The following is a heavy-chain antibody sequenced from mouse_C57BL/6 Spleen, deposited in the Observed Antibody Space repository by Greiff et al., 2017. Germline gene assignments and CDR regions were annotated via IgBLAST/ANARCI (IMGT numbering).Heavy chain of an antibody. V-gene: IGHV1-15*01. CDR3: TRPGTGFAY. Sequence: VQLKESGAELVRPGASVTLSCKASGYTFTDYEMHWVKQTPVHGLEWIGAIDPETGGTAYNQKFKGKAILTADKSSSTAYMELRSLTSEDSAVYYCTRPGTGFAYWGQGTLVTVSA. J-gene: IGHJ3*01. D-gene: IGHD4-1*01. CDR2: IDPETGGT. CDR1: GYTFTDYE.